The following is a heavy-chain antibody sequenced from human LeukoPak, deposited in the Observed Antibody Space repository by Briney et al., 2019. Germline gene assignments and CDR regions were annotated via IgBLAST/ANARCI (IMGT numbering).Heavy chain of an antibody. D-gene: IGHD1-1*01. V-gene: IGHV4-38-2*02. CDR2: IHPSGTM. CDR3: AREAERRVVN. CDR1: GFSISSGYY. Sequence: SETLSLTCVVSGFSISSGYYWGWIRQPPGKGLEWIGNIHPSGTMFHNSSLNSRVTMSIDTSKNEFSLELSSVTAADTAVYYCAREAERRVVNWGQGTLVTISS. J-gene: IGHJ4*02.